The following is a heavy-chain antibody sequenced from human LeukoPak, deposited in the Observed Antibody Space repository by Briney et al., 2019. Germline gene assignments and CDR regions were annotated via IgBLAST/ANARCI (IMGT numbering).Heavy chain of an antibody. CDR3: AKEPLTVADYYGMDV. CDR2: ISSSSSYI. J-gene: IGHJ6*02. Sequence: PGGSLRLSCAASGFTFSSYSMNWVRQAPGKGLEWVSSISSSSSYIYYAASVKGRFTISRDNAKNSLYLQMNSLRAEDTAVYYCAKEPLTVADYYGMDVWGQGTTVTVSS. D-gene: IGHD6-19*01. CDR1: GFTFSSYS. V-gene: IGHV3-21*04.